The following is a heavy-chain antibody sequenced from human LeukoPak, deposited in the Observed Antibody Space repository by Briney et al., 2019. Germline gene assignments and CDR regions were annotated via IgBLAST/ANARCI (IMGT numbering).Heavy chain of an antibody. CDR1: GFTFSSYA. D-gene: IGHD2-15*01. Sequence: GGSLRLSCAASGFTFSSYAMSWVRQAPEKGLEWVSTISGSGGSTYYTDSVRGRFTISRDNSKNTLYLQMNGLRAEDTAVYYCAKAGAVVVVAAKYFDYWGQGTLVTVSS. CDR2: ISGSGGST. J-gene: IGHJ4*02. CDR3: AKAGAVVVVAAKYFDY. V-gene: IGHV3-23*01.